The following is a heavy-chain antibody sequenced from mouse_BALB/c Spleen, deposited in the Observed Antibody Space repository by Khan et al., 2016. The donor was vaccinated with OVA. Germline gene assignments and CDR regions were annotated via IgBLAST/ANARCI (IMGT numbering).Heavy chain of an antibody. V-gene: IGHV5-6*01. Sequence: EVELVESGGDLMKPGGSLKLSCTASGFTFSAYGMSWVRQTPDTRLEWVATINSDGYYTYYPDSVQGRFTISRDNAKNTLYLQMSSLKSEDTAMYYCASDLTGSFAYWGQGTLVTVSA. CDR2: INSDGYYT. CDR3: ASDLTGSFAY. CDR1: GFTFSAYG. J-gene: IGHJ3*01. D-gene: IGHD4-1*01.